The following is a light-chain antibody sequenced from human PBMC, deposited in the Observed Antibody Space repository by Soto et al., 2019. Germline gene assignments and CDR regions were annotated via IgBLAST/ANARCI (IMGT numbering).Light chain of an antibody. CDR3: QQYGSSPLT. Sequence: GWTQSPGTLSLSPGERATLSCRSSQSVSSSYLAWYQQKPGQAPRLLIYGASSRATGIPDRFSGSGSGTDFTLTISRLEPEDFAVYYCQQYGSSPLTFGGGTKAAIK. CDR1: QSVSSSY. CDR2: GAS. J-gene: IGKJ4*01. V-gene: IGKV3-20*01.